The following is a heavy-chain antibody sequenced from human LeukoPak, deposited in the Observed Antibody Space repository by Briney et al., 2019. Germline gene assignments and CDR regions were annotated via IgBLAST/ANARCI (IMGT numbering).Heavy chain of an antibody. Sequence: ASVKVSCKASGYTFTSYGISWVRQAPGQGLEWMGWISAYNGNTNYAQKLQGRVTMPTDTSTSTAYMELRSLRSDDTAVYYCARSSVAPDPFDYWGQGTPVTVSS. J-gene: IGHJ4*02. V-gene: IGHV1-18*01. CDR1: GYTFTSYG. CDR3: ARSSVAPDPFDY. CDR2: ISAYNGNT. D-gene: IGHD1-14*01.